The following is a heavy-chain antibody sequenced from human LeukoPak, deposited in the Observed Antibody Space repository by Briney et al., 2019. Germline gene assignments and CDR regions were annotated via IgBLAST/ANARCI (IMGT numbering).Heavy chain of an antibody. CDR2: ISSSGGNT. V-gene: IGHV3-21*01. CDR1: GFTFSSYS. CDR3: ATNYCSSTSCYS. J-gene: IGHJ4*02. D-gene: IGHD2-2*02. Sequence: GGSLRLSCAASGFTFSSYSMNWVRQAPGKGLEWVSIISSSGGNTYYADSVKGRFTISRDNAKNSLYLQMNSLRAEDTAVYYCATNYCSSTSCYSWGQGTLVTVSS.